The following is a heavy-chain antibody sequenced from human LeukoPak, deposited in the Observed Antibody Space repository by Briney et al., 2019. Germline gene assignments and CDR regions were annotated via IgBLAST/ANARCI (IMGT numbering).Heavy chain of an antibody. CDR2: IYYSGST. CDR3: ARDSRGSGWPYYYYYYMDV. V-gene: IGHV4-59*01. D-gene: IGHD6-19*01. J-gene: IGHJ6*03. Sequence: SETLSLTCTVSGGSISSYYWSWIRQPPGKGLEWIGYIYYSGSTNYNPSLKSRVTISVDTSKNQFSLKLSSVTAADTAVYYCARDSRGSGWPYYYYYYMDVWGKGTTVTVSS. CDR1: GGSISSYY.